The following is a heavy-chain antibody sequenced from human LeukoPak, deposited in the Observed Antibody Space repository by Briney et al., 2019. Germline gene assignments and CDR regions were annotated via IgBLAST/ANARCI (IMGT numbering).Heavy chain of an antibody. CDR3: VREAYGDFGGGY. CDR1: GGSISSYY. V-gene: IGHV4-59*06. CDR2: IYYSGST. J-gene: IGHJ4*02. Sequence: SETLSLTCTVSGGSISSYYWSWIRQPPGKGLEWIGYIYYSGSTYYNPSLKSRVTISVDTSKNQFSLKLSSVTAADTAVYYRVREAYGDFGGGYWGQGTLVTVSS. D-gene: IGHD4-17*01.